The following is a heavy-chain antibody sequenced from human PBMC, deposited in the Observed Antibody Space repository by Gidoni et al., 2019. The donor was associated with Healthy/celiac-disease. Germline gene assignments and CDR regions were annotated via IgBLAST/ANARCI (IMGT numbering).Heavy chain of an antibody. Sequence: GWIGRISTGGSTSYNPSLKSRVTMSLDTSKNQFSLKLTSVTAADTAVYYCARDNTGYDLFDYWGQGTLVTISS. V-gene: IGHV4-4*07. CDR3: ARDNTGYDLFDY. J-gene: IGHJ4*02. D-gene: IGHD5-12*01. CDR2: ISTGGST.